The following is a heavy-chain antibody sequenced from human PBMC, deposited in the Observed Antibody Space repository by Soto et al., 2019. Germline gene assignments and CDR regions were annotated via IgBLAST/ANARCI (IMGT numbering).Heavy chain of an antibody. CDR2: ISAYNGNT. CDR3: ASAALRYNWNDASDY. V-gene: IGHV1-18*01. D-gene: IGHD1-1*01. Sequence: ASVKVSCKASGYTFTSYGISWVRQAPGQGLEWMGWISAYNGNTNYAQKLQGRVTMTTDTSTSTAYMELRSLRSDDTAVYYCASAALRYNWNDASDYWGQGTLVTVSS. J-gene: IGHJ4*02. CDR1: GYTFTSYG.